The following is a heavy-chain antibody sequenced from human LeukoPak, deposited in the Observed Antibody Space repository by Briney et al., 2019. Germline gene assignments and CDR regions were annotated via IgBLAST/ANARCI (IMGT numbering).Heavy chain of an antibody. V-gene: IGHV3-23*01. CDR3: AKSLYGGCDY. D-gene: IGHD3-16*02. CDR2: ISDSDGST. CDR1: GFTFSYSS. Sequence: GGSLRLSCAASGFTFSYSSMSWVRQAPGKGLEWVSAISDSDGSTYYADSVKGRFTISRDNSKNTLYLQMNSLRAEDTAVYYCAKSLYGGCDYWGQGTVVTVSS. J-gene: IGHJ4*02.